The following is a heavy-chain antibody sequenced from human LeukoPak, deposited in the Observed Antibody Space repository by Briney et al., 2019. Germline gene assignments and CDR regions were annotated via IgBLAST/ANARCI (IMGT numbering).Heavy chain of an antibody. J-gene: IGHJ4*02. D-gene: IGHD3-16*01. Sequence: SVKVSCKASGFTSTNFAVQWVRQARGQRLEWIGWITVGSGATKCAQDFQERVTITRDLSTSTLYMELRSLTSEDTAVYYCAADLSNPRMGASYLDSWGQGTLVTVSS. V-gene: IGHV1-58*01. CDR1: GFTSTNFA. CDR3: AADLSNPRMGASYLDS. CDR2: ITVGSGAT.